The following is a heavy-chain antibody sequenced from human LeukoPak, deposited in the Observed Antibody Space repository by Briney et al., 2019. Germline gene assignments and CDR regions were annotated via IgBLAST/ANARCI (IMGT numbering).Heavy chain of an antibody. CDR1: GFTFSSYA. V-gene: IGHV3-30-3*01. J-gene: IGHJ4*02. CDR2: ISYDGSNK. Sequence: GFLRLSCAASGFTFSSYAMHWVRQAPGKGLEWVAVISYDGSNKYYADSVKGRFTISRDNSKNTLYLQMNSLRAEDTAVYYCASTSRRWLMGYYFDYWGQGTLVTVSS. CDR3: ASTSRRWLMGYYFDY. D-gene: IGHD2-15*01.